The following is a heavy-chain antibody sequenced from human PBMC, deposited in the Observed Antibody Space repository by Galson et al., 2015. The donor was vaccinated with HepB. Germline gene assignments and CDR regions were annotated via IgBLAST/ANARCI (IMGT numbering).Heavy chain of an antibody. CDR1: GFTFSSYG. CDR3: AKDPSADIRGPLLWFGE. V-gene: IGHV3-30*02. J-gene: IGHJ4*02. Sequence: SLRLSCAASGFTFSSYGMHWVRQAPGKGLEWVAFIRYDGSNKYYADSVKGRFTISRDNSKNTLYLQMNSLRAEDTAVYYCAKDPSADIRGPLLWFGEWGQGTLVTVSS. CDR2: IRYDGSNK. D-gene: IGHD3-10*01.